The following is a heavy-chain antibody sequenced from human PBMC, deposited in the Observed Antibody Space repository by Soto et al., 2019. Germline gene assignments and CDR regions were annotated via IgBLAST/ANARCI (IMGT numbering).Heavy chain of an antibody. J-gene: IGHJ4*02. D-gene: IGHD3-10*01. CDR2: IIPIFGTA. Sequence: SVKVSCKASGGTFSSYAISWVRQAPGQGLEWMGGIIPIFGTANYAQKFQGRVTITADESTSTAYMELSSLRSEDTAVYYCARAPTYYYGSGSAYFDYWGQGTLVTVSS. CDR3: ARAPTYYYGSGSAYFDY. CDR1: GGTFSSYA. V-gene: IGHV1-69*13.